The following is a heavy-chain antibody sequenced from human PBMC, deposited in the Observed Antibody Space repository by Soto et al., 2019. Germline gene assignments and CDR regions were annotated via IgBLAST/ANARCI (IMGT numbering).Heavy chain of an antibody. CDR1: GFTFSSYW. CDR3: ARDGQLVINYFDY. CDR2: IKQDGSEK. D-gene: IGHD6-13*01. V-gene: IGHV3-7*01. Sequence: GGPLRLSCAASGFTFSSYWMSWVRQAPGKGLEWVANIKQDGSEKYYVDSVKGRFTISRDNAKNSLYLQMNSLRAEDTAVYYCARDGQLVINYFDYWGQGTLVTVSS. J-gene: IGHJ4*02.